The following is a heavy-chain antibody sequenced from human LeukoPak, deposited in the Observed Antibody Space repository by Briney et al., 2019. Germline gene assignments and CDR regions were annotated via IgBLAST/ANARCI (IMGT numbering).Heavy chain of an antibody. Sequence: GGSLRLSCAASGFTVSSNYMSWVRQAPGKGLEWVSYISSLSIIYYADSVKGRFTISRDNAKNSLYLQMNSLRAEDTAVYYCAREDTSGLDGWGQGTLVTVSS. CDR2: ISSLSII. CDR1: GFTVSSNY. V-gene: IGHV3-69-1*01. CDR3: AREDTSGLDG. D-gene: IGHD3-22*01. J-gene: IGHJ4*02.